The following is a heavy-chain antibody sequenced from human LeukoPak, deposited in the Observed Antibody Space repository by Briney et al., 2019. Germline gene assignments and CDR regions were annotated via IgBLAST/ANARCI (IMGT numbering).Heavy chain of an antibody. D-gene: IGHD3-10*01. Sequence: ASVKVSCKVSGYTITELSMHWVRHPPGQGLEWMGGFDPEDGETTYAQKFQSRVTMTEDTSTDTAYMELSSLRSEDTAVYYCATEVLWFGELSANWGQGTLVTVSS. V-gene: IGHV1-24*01. CDR3: ATEVLWFGELSAN. J-gene: IGHJ4*02. CDR1: GYTITELS. CDR2: FDPEDGET.